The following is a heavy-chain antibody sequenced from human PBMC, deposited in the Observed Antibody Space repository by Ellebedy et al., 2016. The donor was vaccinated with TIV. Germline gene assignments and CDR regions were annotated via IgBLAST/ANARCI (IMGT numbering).Heavy chain of an antibody. CDR3: ARAGGSGYDYFFDS. Sequence: MPSETLSLTCTVSAVSFNNHDWSWVRQPAGKGLEWIGGIYFTGDTNYNPSFESRVIMSVDASKKPFSLNLSSGTAADTDIYYRARAGGSGYDYFFDSWGQGIHVTVSS. D-gene: IGHD3-22*01. J-gene: IGHJ4*02. CDR1: AVSFNNHD. CDR2: IYFTGDT. V-gene: IGHV4-4*07.